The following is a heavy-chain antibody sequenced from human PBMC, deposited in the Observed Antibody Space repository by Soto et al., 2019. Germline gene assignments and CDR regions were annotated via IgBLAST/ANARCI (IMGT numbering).Heavy chain of an antibody. Sequence: QVQLQQWGAGLLKPSETLSLTCAVYDGSFSGYYWSWIRQPPGKGLEWIGEINHSGSTNYNPSLKSRVTISVDTSKNQFSLKLSSVTAADTAVYYCARVGGYCSSTSCYTTYFDYWGQGTLVTVSS. CDR1: DGSFSGYY. CDR3: ARVGGYCSSTSCYTTYFDY. D-gene: IGHD2-2*02. CDR2: INHSGST. J-gene: IGHJ4*02. V-gene: IGHV4-34*01.